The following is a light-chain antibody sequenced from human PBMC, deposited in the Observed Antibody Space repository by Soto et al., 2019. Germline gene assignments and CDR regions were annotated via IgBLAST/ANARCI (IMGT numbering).Light chain of an antibody. V-gene: IGKV1-5*03. CDR1: QSIRSW. CDR3: QQYNCYPWT. CDR2: KAS. Sequence: DIQMTQSPSTLSASVGDRVTITCRASQSIRSWLAWYQQKPGKAPKLLIYKASSLESGVPSRFSGSGSGTEFTLTISSLQPDDFATYYCQQYNCYPWTFGQGTKVEIK. J-gene: IGKJ1*01.